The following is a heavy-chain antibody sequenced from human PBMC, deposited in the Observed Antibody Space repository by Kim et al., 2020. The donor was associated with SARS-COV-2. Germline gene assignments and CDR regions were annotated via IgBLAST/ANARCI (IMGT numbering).Heavy chain of an antibody. CDR2: IYPGDSDT. D-gene: IGHD1-26*01. CDR1: GYSFTSYW. CDR3: ARHGSGSYGFNGMDV. Sequence: GESLKISCKGSGYSFTSYWIGWVRQMPGKGLEWMGIIYPGDSDTRYSPSFQGQVTISADKSISTAYLQWSSLKASDTAMYYCARHGSGSYGFNGMDVWGQGTTVTVSS. J-gene: IGHJ6*02. V-gene: IGHV5-51*01.